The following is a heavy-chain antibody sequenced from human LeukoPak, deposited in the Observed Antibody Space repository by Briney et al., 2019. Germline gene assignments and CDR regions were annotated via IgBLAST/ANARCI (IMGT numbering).Heavy chain of an antibody. V-gene: IGHV4-39*01. CDR3: ARPHRRLDGDPQNPVDY. J-gene: IGHJ4*02. CDR1: GGSISSGSHH. CDR2: IYYSRTT. Sequence: PSETLSLTCTVSGGSISSGSHHWGWFRQSPGKGLEWIGSIYYSRTTYYNPSLNSRVTISVVTSKNQFSLKLSSVTAADTAVYYCARPHRRLDGDPQNPVDYWGQGTLVTVSS. D-gene: IGHD4-17*01.